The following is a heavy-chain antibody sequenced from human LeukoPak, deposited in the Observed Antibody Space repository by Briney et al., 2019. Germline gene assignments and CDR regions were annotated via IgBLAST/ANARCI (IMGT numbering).Heavy chain of an antibody. CDR3: ASAYSEDWFDP. Sequence: ASVKVSCKASGYTFTEYYMHWVRQAPGQGLEWMGWINPHSGGTNYAQKFQGRVTMTRDTSISTAYMELSRLRSDDTAVYYCASAYSEDWFDPWGQGTLVTVSS. CDR2: INPHSGGT. CDR1: GYTFTEYY. V-gene: IGHV1-2*02. J-gene: IGHJ5*02. D-gene: IGHD1-26*01.